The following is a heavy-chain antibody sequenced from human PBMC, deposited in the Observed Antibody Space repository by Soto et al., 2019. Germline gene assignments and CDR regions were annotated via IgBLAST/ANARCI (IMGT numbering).Heavy chain of an antibody. Sequence: PSETLSLTCTVTGGSISSYYWSWIRQPPGKGLEWIGYIYYSGSTNYNPSLKSRVTISVDTSKNQFSLKLSSVTAADTAVYYCARALYTEYYFDYWGQGTLVTVSS. CDR2: IYYSGST. CDR3: ARALYTEYYFDY. V-gene: IGHV4-59*01. D-gene: IGHD4-4*01. CDR1: GGSISSYY. J-gene: IGHJ4*02.